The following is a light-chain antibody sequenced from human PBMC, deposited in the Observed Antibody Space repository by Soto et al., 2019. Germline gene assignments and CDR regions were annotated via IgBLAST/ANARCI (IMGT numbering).Light chain of an antibody. CDR2: DAS. CDR1: QDIRNY. CDR3: QQYADQFT. J-gene: IGKJ3*01. Sequence: DIQMTQSPSPLSASVGDRVTITCQASQDIRNYLNWYQKKPGKAPKLLIYDASSFEAWVPSRFSGSGSGTDFSFTISSLQPEDFATYYCQQYADQFTFGPGTEVD. V-gene: IGKV1-33*01.